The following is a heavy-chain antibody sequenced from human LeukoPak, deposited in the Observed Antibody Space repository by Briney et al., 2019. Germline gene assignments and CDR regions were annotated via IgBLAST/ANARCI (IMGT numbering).Heavy chain of an antibody. Sequence: GGSLRLSCAASGFTFSSYSMNWVRQALGKGLEWVSSISSSSSYIYYADSVKGRFTISRDNAKNSLYLQMNSLRAEDTAVYYCAREFNSGLLLGNAFDYWGQGTLVTVSS. CDR2: ISSSSSYI. D-gene: IGHD3-22*01. J-gene: IGHJ4*02. CDR3: AREFNSGLLLGNAFDY. V-gene: IGHV3-21*01. CDR1: GFTFSSYS.